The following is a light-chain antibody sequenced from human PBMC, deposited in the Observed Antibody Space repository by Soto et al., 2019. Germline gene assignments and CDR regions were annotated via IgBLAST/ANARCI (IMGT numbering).Light chain of an antibody. Sequence: SNSPCTLSLSPGERVTLSCRASQSLSSGYLAWYQQKFGEAPRLLIYDASRRATGIPERFSGSGSGTDFTLTINRLEPEDFAVYYCQQFSSYPLTFGGGTKVDIK. V-gene: IGKV3-20*01. CDR2: DAS. CDR1: QSLSSGY. CDR3: QQFSSYPLT. J-gene: IGKJ4*01.